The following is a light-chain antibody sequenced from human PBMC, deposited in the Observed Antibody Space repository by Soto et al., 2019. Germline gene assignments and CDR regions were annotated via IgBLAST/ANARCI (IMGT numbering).Light chain of an antibody. V-gene: IGLV1-51*01. Sequence: QSVLTQPPSVSAAPGQKVTISCSGSSSNIGDNHVSWYQQFPGTAPKLLIYDNDNRPSGIPDRVSASKSGTSASLAITGLQPGDEADYYCGAWDSSLSAGLFGGGTQLTVL. CDR3: GAWDSSLSAGL. CDR1: SSNIGDNH. CDR2: DND. J-gene: IGLJ3*02.